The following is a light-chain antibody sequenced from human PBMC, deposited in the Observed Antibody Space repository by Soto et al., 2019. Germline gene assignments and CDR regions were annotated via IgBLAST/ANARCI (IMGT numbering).Light chain of an antibody. CDR2: GAS. J-gene: IGKJ5*01. Sequence: PKNPGTLSLSPGETATLSCRPSQSVSNNVAWYQQKPGQAPRLLILGASTRATGIPARFSGSGSGTESTLSISSLQSEDFAVYYCKQYKEWPPFTFGQGTRLEV. CDR1: QSVSNN. V-gene: IGKV3-15*01. CDR3: KQYKEWPPFT.